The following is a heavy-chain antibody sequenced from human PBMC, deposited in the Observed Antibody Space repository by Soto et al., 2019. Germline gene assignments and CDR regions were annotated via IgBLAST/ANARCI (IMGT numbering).Heavy chain of an antibody. CDR1: GGTFSSYA. D-gene: IGHD5-12*01. Sequence: QVQLVQSGAEVKKPGSSVNVSCKASGGTFSSYAISWVRQAPGQGLEWMGGIIPIFGTANYAQKFQGRVTITADESTSTAYMELSSLRSEDTAVYYFARDDSTAMATIYPLITWGQGTLVTVSS. CDR3: ARDDSTAMATIYPLIT. CDR2: IIPIFGTA. J-gene: IGHJ5*02. V-gene: IGHV1-69*01.